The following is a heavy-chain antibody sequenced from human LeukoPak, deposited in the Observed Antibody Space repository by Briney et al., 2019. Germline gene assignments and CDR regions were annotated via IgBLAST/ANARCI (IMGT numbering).Heavy chain of an antibody. CDR3: ARDGYGDYPDH. V-gene: IGHV4-34*01. CDR2: INHSGST. Sequence: SETLSLTCAVYGGSFSGYYWSWIRQPPGKGLEWIGEINHSGSTNYNPSLKSRVTISVDTSKNQFSLKLSSVTAADTAVYYCARDGYGDYPDHWGQGTLVTVSS. J-gene: IGHJ5*02. CDR1: GGSFSGYY. D-gene: IGHD4-17*01.